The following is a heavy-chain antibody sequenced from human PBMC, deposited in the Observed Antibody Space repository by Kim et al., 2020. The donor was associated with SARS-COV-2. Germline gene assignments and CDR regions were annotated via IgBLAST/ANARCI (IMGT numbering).Heavy chain of an antibody. CDR1: GFMFSSYA. V-gene: IGHV3-23*01. J-gene: IGHJ4*02. CDR3: AKDRGIALAGSYY. Sequence: GGSLRLSCAASGFMFSSYAMSWVRQAPGKGLEWVSAVSGGGGSTYYADSVKGRFTISRDNSKNTLYLQMNSLRAEDTAVYYYAKDRGIALAGSYYWGQGTLVTVSS. CDR2: VSGGGGST. D-gene: IGHD6-19*01.